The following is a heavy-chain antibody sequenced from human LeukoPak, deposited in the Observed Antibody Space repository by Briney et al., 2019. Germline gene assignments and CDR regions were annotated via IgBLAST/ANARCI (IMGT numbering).Heavy chain of an antibody. J-gene: IGHJ4*02. V-gene: IGHV1-18*01. Sequence: GASVKVSCNSSGYTFTSYGIRWVRQAPGQGLEWMGWISAYNGNTNYAQKLQGRVTMTTDTSTSTAYMEPRSLRSDDTAVYYCARVIFGYGSCVYWGQGTLVTVSS. CDR1: GYTFTSYG. D-gene: IGHD3/OR15-3a*01. CDR3: ARVIFGYGSCVY. CDR2: ISAYNGNT.